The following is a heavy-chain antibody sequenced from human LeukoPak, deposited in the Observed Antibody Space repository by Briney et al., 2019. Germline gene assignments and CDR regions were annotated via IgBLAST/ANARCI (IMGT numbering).Heavy chain of an antibody. D-gene: IGHD7-27*01. V-gene: IGHV3-74*01. CDR3: ARRWGSHDAFDI. Sequence: PGGSLRLSCAASGFTFSSYWMHWVRQAPGKGLVWVSRVNPDGSGTDYADSVKGRFTISRDNAKNSLYLQMNSLRAEDTAVYYCARRWGSHDAFDIWGQGTMVTVSS. J-gene: IGHJ3*02. CDR1: GFTFSSYW. CDR2: VNPDGSGT.